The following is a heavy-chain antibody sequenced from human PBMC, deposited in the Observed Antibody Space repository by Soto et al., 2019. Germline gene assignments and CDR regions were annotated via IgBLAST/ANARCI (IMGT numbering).Heavy chain of an antibody. CDR1: GGTFSSYA. CDR3: AVPHGYSYGKPFDY. CDR2: IIPIFGTA. D-gene: IGHD5-18*01. J-gene: IGHJ4*02. Sequence: SVKVSCKASGGTFSSYAISWVRQAPGQGLEWMGGIIPIFGTANYAQKFQGRVTITADESTSTAYMELSSLRSEDTAVYYCAVPHGYSYGKPFDYWGQGTLVTVSS. V-gene: IGHV1-69*13.